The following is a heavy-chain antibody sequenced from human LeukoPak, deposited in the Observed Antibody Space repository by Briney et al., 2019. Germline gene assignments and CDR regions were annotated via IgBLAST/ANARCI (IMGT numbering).Heavy chain of an antibody. Sequence: SETLSLTCTVSGGSISSYYWSWIRQPPGKGLEWIGYIYYSGSTYYNPSLKSRVTISVDTSKNQFSLKLSSVTAADTAVYYCARAKMIRWFDPWGQGTLVTVSS. V-gene: IGHV4-59*08. CDR2: IYYSGST. CDR1: GGSISSYY. CDR3: ARAKMIRWFDP. D-gene: IGHD3-22*01. J-gene: IGHJ5*02.